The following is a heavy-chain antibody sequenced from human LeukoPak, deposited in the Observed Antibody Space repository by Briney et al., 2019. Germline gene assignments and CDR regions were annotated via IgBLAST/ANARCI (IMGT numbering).Heavy chain of an antibody. J-gene: IGHJ4*02. CDR2: IFPGDSDT. D-gene: IGHD3-22*01. CDR3: ARRLTYDSRAYYCLDY. V-gene: IGHV5-51*01. CDR1: GYSFTSYW. Sequence: GESLKISCKGSGYSFTSYWIGWVRQKPGKGLEWMGIIFPGDSDTRYSPSIQGQVTISADKSISTAYLQWSSLRASDTAMYYCARRLTYDSRAYYCLDYWGQGTLVTVSS.